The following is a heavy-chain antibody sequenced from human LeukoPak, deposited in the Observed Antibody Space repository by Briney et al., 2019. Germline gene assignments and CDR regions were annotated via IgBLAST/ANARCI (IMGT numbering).Heavy chain of an antibody. CDR1: GGSISSGGYS. CDR3: ARDLWVDIGYYYGMDV. J-gene: IGHJ6*02. Sequence: SETLSLTCAVSGGSISSGGYSWSWIRQPPGKGLEWIGYIYHSGRTYYNPSLKSRVTISVDRSKNQFSLKLSSVTAADTAVYYCARDLWVDIGYYYGMDVWGQGTTVTVSS. D-gene: IGHD5-12*01. CDR2: IYHSGRT. V-gene: IGHV4-30-2*01.